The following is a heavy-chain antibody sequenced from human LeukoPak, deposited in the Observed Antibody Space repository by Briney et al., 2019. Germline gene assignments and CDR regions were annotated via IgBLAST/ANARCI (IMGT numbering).Heavy chain of an antibody. CDR3: ARQYDYGFWFDP. V-gene: IGHV4-38-2*01. D-gene: IGHD4-17*01. J-gene: IGHJ5*02. CDR2: IYHSGST. Sequence: SETLSLTCAVSGYSISSGYYWGWIRQPPGKGLEWIGSIYHSGSTYYHPSLKSRVTISVDTSKNQFSLKLSSVTAADTAVYYCARQYDYGFWFDPWGQGTLVTVSS. CDR1: GYSISSGYY.